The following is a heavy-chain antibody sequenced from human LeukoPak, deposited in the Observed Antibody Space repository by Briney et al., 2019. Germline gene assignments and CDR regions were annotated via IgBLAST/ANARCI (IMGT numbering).Heavy chain of an antibody. V-gene: IGHV3-30*01. CDR1: GFTFSSHP. J-gene: IGHJ6*03. CDR2: ISNDGRSK. Sequence: GRSLRLSCAASGFTFSSHPMHWVRQAPGKGLEWVAVISNDGRSKYYADSAQGRITISRDNSKNTLHLQMNSLRAEDTAVYYCARAGGYCSSTSCYFGTRYYYYYMDVWGKGTTVTVSS. CDR3: ARAGGYCSSTSCYFGTRYYYYYMDV. D-gene: IGHD2-2*01.